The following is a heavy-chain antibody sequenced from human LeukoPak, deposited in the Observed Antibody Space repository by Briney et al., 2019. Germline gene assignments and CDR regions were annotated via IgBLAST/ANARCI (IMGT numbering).Heavy chain of an antibody. CDR2: IRYDGTQQ. V-gene: IGHV3-30*02. CDR1: GFTFKNYA. J-gene: IGHJ4*02. D-gene: IGHD3-16*01. CDR3: VKEGGLMIRRYYFDY. Sequence: GGSLRLSCETSGFTFKNYAMHWVRQAPGEGLEWVAFIRYDGTQQSYADSVKGRFTISRDNSKNLLYLHMSTLRVDDTAVYYCVKEGGLMIRRYYFDYWGQGILVTVSS.